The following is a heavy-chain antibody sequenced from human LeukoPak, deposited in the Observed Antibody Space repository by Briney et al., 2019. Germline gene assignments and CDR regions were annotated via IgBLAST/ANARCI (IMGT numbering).Heavy chain of an antibody. V-gene: IGHV3-21*05. D-gene: IGHD5-12*01. J-gene: IGHJ4*02. CDR3: ASRIRGYSGYDSRYFDF. Sequence: GGSLRLSCAAFGFTFSSYTMNWVRQAPGKGLEWVSYISSSSNYIYYADSVKGRFTISRDNAKNSLYLQMDSLRAEDTAIYYCASRIRGYSGYDSRYFDFWGQGTLVTVSS. CDR1: GFTFSSYT. CDR2: ISSSSNYI.